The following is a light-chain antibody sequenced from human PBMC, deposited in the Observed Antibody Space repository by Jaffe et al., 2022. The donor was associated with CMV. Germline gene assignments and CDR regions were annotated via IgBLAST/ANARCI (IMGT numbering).Light chain of an antibody. Sequence: DIQLTQSPSFLSASVGDRVTITCRASQDISNYLAWYQQKPGKSPKLLIYAASTLQSGVSSRFSGTGSGTEFTLTVNSLQPEDFATYFCQQVNNYPRTFGQGTKVEIK. CDR1: QDISNY. CDR2: AAS. V-gene: IGKV1-9*01. CDR3: QQVNNYPRT. J-gene: IGKJ1*01.